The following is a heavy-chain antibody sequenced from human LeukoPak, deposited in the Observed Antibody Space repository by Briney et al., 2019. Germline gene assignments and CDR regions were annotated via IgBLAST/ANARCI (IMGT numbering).Heavy chain of an antibody. CDR3: PRDPYSGNYGNYYYYYMDV. D-gene: IGHD1-26*01. J-gene: IGHJ6*03. CDR1: GFTFNNYN. V-gene: IGHV3-21*01. Sequence: GGSLRLSCAASGFTFNNYNMNWVRQAPGRALEWVSSITSSGTYIFYADSVKGRFTISRDNAKNSLYLQMNSLGPEDTAVYYCPRDPYSGNYGNYYYYYMDVWGKGTTVTISS. CDR2: ITSSGTYI.